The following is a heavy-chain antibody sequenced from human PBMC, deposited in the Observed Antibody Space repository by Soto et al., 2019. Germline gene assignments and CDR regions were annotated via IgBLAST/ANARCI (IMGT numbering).Heavy chain of an antibody. CDR2: ISSSSSYI. CDR3: ARDPEGLDYYDSGWGSDY. D-gene: IGHD3-22*01. CDR1: GFTFSSYS. Sequence: EVQLVESGGGLVKPGGSLRLSCAASGFTFSSYSMNWVRQAPGKGLEWVSSISSSSSYIYYADSVKGRFTISRDNAKNSLYLQMNSLRAEDTAVYYCARDPEGLDYYDSGWGSDYWGQGTLVSVSS. V-gene: IGHV3-21*01. J-gene: IGHJ4*02.